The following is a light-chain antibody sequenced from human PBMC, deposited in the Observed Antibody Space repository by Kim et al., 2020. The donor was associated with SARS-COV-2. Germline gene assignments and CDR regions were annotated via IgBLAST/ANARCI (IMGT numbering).Light chain of an antibody. J-gene: IGKJ1*01. V-gene: IGKV1D-16*01. CDR1: QGISSW. CDR2: TAS. CDR3: QQYDDYPRT. Sequence: DIQMTQSPSTLSAFVGDRVTITCRASQGISSWLAWYQQKPEKAPNPLIYTASSLQSGVPSRFSGSGSGTYFTLTISSLQPEDFATYYCQQYDDYPRTFGQGTKVDIK.